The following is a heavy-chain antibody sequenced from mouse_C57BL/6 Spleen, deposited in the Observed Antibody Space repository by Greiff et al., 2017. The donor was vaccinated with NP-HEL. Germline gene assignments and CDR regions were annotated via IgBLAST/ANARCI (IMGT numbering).Heavy chain of an antibody. D-gene: IGHD1-1*01. CDR3: ARRGYSGSEYFDY. Sequence: QVQLQQPGAELVKPGASVKLSCKASGYTFTSYWMQWVKQRPGQGLEWIGEIDPADCYTNYNQKFKGKATLTVDTSSSTAYMQLSSLTSEDSAVYDCARRGYSGSEYFDYWGQGTALTVSS. J-gene: IGHJ2*01. V-gene: IGHV1-50*01. CDR2: IDPADCYT. CDR1: GYTFTSYW.